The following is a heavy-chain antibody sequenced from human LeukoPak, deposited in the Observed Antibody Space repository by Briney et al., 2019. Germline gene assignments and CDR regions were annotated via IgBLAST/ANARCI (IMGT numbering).Heavy chain of an antibody. V-gene: IGHV4-39*01. Sequence: SQTLSPTCTVYARSISSSSYYSGWLRQPPGKGLEWFGRIYYSGSTYYSPPLKSQVTIPEDTSKNQFSLKLTSVTAADPAVYYCARHIRRGISGYEFDYWGQGTLVTVSS. CDR2: IYYSGST. D-gene: IGHD5-12*01. CDR3: ARHIRRGISGYEFDY. CDR1: ARSISSSSYY. J-gene: IGHJ4*02.